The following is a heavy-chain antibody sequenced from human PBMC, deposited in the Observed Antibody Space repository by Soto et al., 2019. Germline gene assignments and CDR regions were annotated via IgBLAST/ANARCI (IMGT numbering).Heavy chain of an antibody. CDR3: ARDPRVGGGGARFDY. V-gene: IGHV1-3*01. J-gene: IGHJ4*02. D-gene: IGHD1-26*01. CDR2: INAGNGNT. Sequence: ASVKVSCKASGYTFTSYAMHWVRQAPGQRLEWMGWINAGNGNTKYSQKFQGRVTITRDTFASTAYMELSSLRSEDTAVYYCARDPRVGGGGARFDYWGRGTLVTVSS. CDR1: GYTFTSYA.